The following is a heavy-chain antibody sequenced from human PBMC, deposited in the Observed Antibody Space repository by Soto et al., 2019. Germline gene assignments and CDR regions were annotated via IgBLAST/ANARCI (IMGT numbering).Heavy chain of an antibody. Sequence: ALRLPCVVSAVILRPYGQHLVRQAPGKGLEWVAAISYHGNDKYYADSVKGRFTVSRDNSNNILYLQMSGLRAEDTAVYYCAQTSRDGYNWIEYFQHWGQGT. CDR3: AQTSRDGYNWIEYFQH. CDR1: AVILRPYG. V-gene: IGHV3-30*18. D-gene: IGHD5-12*01. CDR2: ISYHGNDK. J-gene: IGHJ1*01.